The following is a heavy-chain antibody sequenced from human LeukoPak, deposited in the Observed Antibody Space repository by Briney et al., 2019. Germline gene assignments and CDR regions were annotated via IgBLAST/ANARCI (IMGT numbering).Heavy chain of an antibody. J-gene: IGHJ6*02. CDR3: AKEGPADDYGEDGYYYYGMDV. D-gene: IGHD4-17*01. CDR2: ISGSGGST. CDR1: GFTFSSYA. Sequence: GGSLRLSCAASGFTFSSYAMSWVRQAPGKGLEWVSAISGSGGSTYYADSVKGRFTISRDNSKNTLYLQMNSLRAEDTAVYYCAKEGPADDYGEDGYYYYGMDVWGQGTTVTVSS. V-gene: IGHV3-23*01.